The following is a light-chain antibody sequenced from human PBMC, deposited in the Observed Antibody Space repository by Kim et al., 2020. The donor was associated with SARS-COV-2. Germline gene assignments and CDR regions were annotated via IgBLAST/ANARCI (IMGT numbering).Light chain of an antibody. CDR2: STN. CDR1: SGSVSTGYY. CDR3: VLYMGRGISV. V-gene: IGLV8-61*01. J-gene: IGLJ3*02. Sequence: QTVVTQEPSFSVSPGGTVTLTCGLNSGSVSTGYYPSWYQQTPGQAPRMLIYSTNTRSSGVPDRFSGSILGNKAALTITGAQADDESDYYCVLYMGRGISVFGGGTQLTVL.